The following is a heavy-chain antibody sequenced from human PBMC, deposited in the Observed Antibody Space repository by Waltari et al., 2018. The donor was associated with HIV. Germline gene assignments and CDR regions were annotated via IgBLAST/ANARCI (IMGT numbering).Heavy chain of an antibody. CDR1: GCIFTTYL. CDR2: INSYDGNT. V-gene: IGHV1-18*01. D-gene: IGHD2-8*01. CDR3: ARDRGLGNKYYKVPYYFDY. Sequence: QAQLVQSGAEVQHPGASVKVSCKAAGCIFTTYLLNWVRQAPGQGLEWMGWINSYDGNTNYAQMFQGRVTMTTDTSTNTVYRELRSLRSDDTAVYYCARDRGLGNKYYKVPYYFDYWGQGTLVTVSA. J-gene: IGHJ4*02.